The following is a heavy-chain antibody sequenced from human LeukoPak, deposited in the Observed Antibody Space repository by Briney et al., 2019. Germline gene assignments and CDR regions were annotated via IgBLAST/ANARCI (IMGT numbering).Heavy chain of an antibody. Sequence: GRSLRLSCAASGFTFSSYGMHWVRQAPGKGLEWVVVIWYDGSNKYYADSVKGRFTISRDNSKNTLYLQMNSLRAEDTAVYYCARDFEAYCGGGLDYWGQGTLVTVSS. V-gene: IGHV3-33*01. CDR3: ARDFEAYCGGGLDY. CDR1: GFTFSSYG. J-gene: IGHJ4*02. CDR2: IWYDGSNK. D-gene: IGHD2-21*01.